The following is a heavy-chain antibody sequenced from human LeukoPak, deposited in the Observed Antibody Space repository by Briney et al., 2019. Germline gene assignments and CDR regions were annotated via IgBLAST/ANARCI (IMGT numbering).Heavy chain of an antibody. CDR3: ARTYYYYNYMDV. V-gene: IGHV4-39*01. CDR2: IYYSGST. Sequence: SETLSLTCTVSGGSISSSSYYWGWIRQPPGKGLEWIGSIYYSGSTYYNPSLKSRVTISVDTSKNQFSLKLSSVTAADTAVYYCARTYYYYNYMDVWGKGTTVTISS. CDR1: GGSISSSSYY. J-gene: IGHJ6*03.